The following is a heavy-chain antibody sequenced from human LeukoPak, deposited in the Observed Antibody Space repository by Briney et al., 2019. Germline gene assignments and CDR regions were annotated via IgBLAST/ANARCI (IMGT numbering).Heavy chain of an antibody. V-gene: IGHV1-3*01. D-gene: IGHD3-10*01. CDR1: GYTFTSYA. Sequence: ASVKVSCKASGYTFTSYAMHWVRQAPGQRLEWMGWINAGNGNTKYSQKFQGRVTITRDTSASTAYMELSSLRSEDTAVYYCARDHMVRGAMGTYYYGMDVWGQGTTVTVSS. J-gene: IGHJ6*02. CDR3: ARDHMVRGAMGTYYYGMDV. CDR2: INAGNGNT.